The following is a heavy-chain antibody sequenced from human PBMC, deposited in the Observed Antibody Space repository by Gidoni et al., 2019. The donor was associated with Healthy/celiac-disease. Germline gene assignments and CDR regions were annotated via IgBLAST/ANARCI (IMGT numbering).Heavy chain of an antibody. CDR1: GFTFSNAW. J-gene: IGHJ4*02. Sequence: EVQLVESGGGLVKPGGSLRLSCAASGFTFSNAWMSWVRQAPGKGLEWVGRIKSKTDGGTTDYAAPVKGRFTISRDDSKNTLYLQMNSLKTEDTAVYYCTTDRFYCSGGSCPGEVYWGQGTLVTVSS. D-gene: IGHD2-15*01. CDR3: TTDRFYCSGGSCPGEVY. V-gene: IGHV3-15*01. CDR2: IKSKTDGGTT.